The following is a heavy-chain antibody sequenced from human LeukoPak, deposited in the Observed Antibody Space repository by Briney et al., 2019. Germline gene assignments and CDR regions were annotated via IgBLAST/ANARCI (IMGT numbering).Heavy chain of an antibody. V-gene: IGHV3-66*01. D-gene: IGHD6-19*01. CDR3: TRDFKSGWFDY. CDR2: IYVGDST. CDR1: GFNVSTNY. J-gene: IGHJ4*02. Sequence: GGSLRLSCAVSGFNVSTNYLSWVRQARGKGLEWVSLIYVGDSTYYADSVKGRFTISRDSSKNTLYLQMNSLRAEDTALYYCTRDFKSGWFDYWGQGTRVTVSS.